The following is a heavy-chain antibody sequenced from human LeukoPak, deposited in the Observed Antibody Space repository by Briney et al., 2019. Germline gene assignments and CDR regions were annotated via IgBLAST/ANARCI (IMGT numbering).Heavy chain of an antibody. CDR1: GYTFTSYD. CDR2: MNPNSGNT. D-gene: IGHD6-19*01. V-gene: IGHV1-8*01. J-gene: IGHJ4*02. Sequence: ASVKVSCKASGYTFTSYDINWVRQATGQGLEWMGWMNPNSGNTGYAQKFQGRVTMTRNTPISTAYMELSGLRSEDTAVYYCARASYSSGWYRYWGQGTLVTVSS. CDR3: ARASYSSGWYRY.